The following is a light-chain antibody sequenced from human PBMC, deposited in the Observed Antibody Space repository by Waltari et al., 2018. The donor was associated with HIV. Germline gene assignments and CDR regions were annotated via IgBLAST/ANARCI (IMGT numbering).Light chain of an antibody. CDR3: AAWDDSLSGFWV. Sequence: QSVLTQPPSASGTPGQRVTISCSGSSSNIGSKYVYWYQQLPGTAPKLLIHRNKQRPSGVPDRFSGSKAGTSASLAISGLRSEDEADYYCAAWDDSLSGFWVFGGGTKLTVL. V-gene: IGLV1-47*01. CDR1: SSNIGSKY. CDR2: RNK. J-gene: IGLJ3*02.